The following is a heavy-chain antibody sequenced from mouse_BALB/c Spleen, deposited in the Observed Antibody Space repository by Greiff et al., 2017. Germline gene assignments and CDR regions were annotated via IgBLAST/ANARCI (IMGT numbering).Heavy chain of an antibody. J-gene: IGHJ3*01. V-gene: IGHV1-15*01. Sequence: QVHVKQSGAELVRPGASVTLSCKASGYTFTDYEMHWVKQTPVHGLEWIGAIDPETGGTAYNQKFKGKATLTADKSSSTAYMELRSLTSEDSAVYYCTRDYGRAWFAYWGQGTLVTVSA. CDR1: GYTFTDYE. CDR2: IDPETGGT. CDR3: TRDYGRAWFAY. D-gene: IGHD1-1*01.